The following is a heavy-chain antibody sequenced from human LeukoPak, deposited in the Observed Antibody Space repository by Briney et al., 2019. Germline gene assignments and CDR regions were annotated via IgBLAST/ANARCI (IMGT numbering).Heavy chain of an antibody. V-gene: IGHV3-23*01. CDR3: AGAVSRGLDY. J-gene: IGHJ4*02. Sequence: RPGGSLRLSCAASGFTFSSYAMSWVRQAPGKGLEWVSAISGSGGSTYYADSVKGRFTVSRDNSKNTLYLQMNSLRAEDTAVYYCAGAVSRGLDYWGQGTLVTVSS. CDR1: GFTFSSYA. CDR2: ISGSGGST. D-gene: IGHD4-11*01.